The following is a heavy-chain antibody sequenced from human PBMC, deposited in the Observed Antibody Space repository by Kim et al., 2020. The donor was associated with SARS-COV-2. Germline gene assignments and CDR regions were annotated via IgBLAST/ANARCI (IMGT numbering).Heavy chain of an antibody. Sequence: KSYADSVASRFTLSRDNAKNTLYLQMNSLRVEDSAVYYCAVVLDYFGLDVWGQGTTVTVSS. D-gene: IGHD2-15*01. CDR2: K. V-gene: IGHV3-74*01. J-gene: IGHJ6*02. CDR3: AVVLDYFGLDV.